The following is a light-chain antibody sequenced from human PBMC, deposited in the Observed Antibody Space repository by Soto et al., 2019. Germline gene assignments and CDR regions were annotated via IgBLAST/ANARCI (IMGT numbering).Light chain of an antibody. CDR2: DTS. CDR3: QQRNSWPPTFT. J-gene: IGKJ5*01. CDR1: QSVPGGY. V-gene: IGKV3-11*01. Sequence: IVMTQSPGTLSLSPGERAALSYRASQSVPGGYLAWYQQKPGQAPRLLIYDTSIWATGIPARFSGSGSGTDFTLTISSLEPEDFAVYYCQQRNSWPPTFTFGQGTRLEIK.